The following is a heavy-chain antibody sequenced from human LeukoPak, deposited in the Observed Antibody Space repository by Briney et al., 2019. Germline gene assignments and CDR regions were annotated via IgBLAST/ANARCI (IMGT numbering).Heavy chain of an antibody. CDR1: GFTFSSYA. CDR2: IKQDGSDK. CDR3: ATDFTERPFDY. D-gene: IGHD5-24*01. J-gene: IGHJ4*02. V-gene: IGHV3-7*01. Sequence: GGSLRLSCAASGFTFSSYAMSWVRQAPGKGLEWVANIKQDGSDKYYVDSVKGRFTISRDNAKNSLYLQMNSLRAEDTAVYYCATDFTERPFDYWGQGTLVTVSS.